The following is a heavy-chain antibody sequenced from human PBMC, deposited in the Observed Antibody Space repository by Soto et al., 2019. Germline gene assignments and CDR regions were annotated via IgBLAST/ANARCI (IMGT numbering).Heavy chain of an antibody. CDR2: IYYSGST. Sequence: QLQLQESGPGLVKPSETLSLTCTVSGGSISSSSYYWGWIRQPPGKGLEWIGSIYYSGSTYYNPSLKSRVTISVDTSKNQFSLKLSSVTAADTAVYYCARLVRYGDYGRTKKSFDYWGQGTLVTVSS. CDR3: ARLVRYGDYGRTKKSFDY. J-gene: IGHJ4*02. D-gene: IGHD4-17*01. CDR1: GGSISSSSYY. V-gene: IGHV4-39*01.